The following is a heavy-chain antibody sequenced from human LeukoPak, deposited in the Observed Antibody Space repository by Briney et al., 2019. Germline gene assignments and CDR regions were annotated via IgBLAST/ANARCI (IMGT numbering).Heavy chain of an antibody. CDR3: ASGGVARLVTYYYYGMDV. J-gene: IGHJ6*02. Sequence: PSETMSLTCAVYGGSFSGYYWSWIRQPPGKGLEWIGEINHSGSTNYNPSLKSRVTISVDTSKNQFSLKLSSVTAADTAVYYCASGGVARLVTYYYYGMDVWGQGTTVTVSS. CDR2: INHSGST. D-gene: IGHD3-9*01. CDR1: GGSFSGYY. V-gene: IGHV4-34*01.